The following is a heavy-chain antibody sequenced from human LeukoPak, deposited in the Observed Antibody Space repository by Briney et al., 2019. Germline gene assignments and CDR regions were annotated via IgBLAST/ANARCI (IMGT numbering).Heavy chain of an antibody. CDR3: ARSVNWNAAWFDP. D-gene: IGHD4-17*01. J-gene: IGHJ5*02. Sequence: SETLSLTCTVSGASINSYYWSWIRQSPGNGLEWIAFMYDSGSTYYNPSLKSLVNISIDTSKKQFSLQLRSVTAADTAVYYCARSVNWNAAWFDPWGQGTQVTVSS. CDR1: GASINSYY. CDR2: MYDSGST. V-gene: IGHV4-59*01.